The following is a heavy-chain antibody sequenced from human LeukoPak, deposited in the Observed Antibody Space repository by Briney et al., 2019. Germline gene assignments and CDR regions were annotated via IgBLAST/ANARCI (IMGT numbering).Heavy chain of an antibody. J-gene: IGHJ3*02. CDR1: GFTFSSSA. CDR2: ITGSGSET. Sequence: TGGSLRLSCAASGFTFSSSAMRWVRQAPGKGLEWVSSITGSGSETFYADSVKGRFTISRDNAKNSLYLQMNSLRAEDTAVYYCARDRDYGDNDAFDIWGQGTMVTVSS. D-gene: IGHD4-17*01. CDR3: ARDRDYGDNDAFDI. V-gene: IGHV3-23*01.